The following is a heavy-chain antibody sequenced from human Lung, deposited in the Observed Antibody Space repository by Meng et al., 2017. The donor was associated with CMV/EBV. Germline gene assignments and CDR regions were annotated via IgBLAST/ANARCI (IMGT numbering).Heavy chain of an antibody. CDR1: GFTFSSYW. Sequence: GEXXKISCAASGFTFSSYWMSWVRQAPGKGLEWVANIKQDESEKYYVDSVKGRFTISRDNAKNSLYLQLNTLRADDTAVYYCARLPQTITRDYWGYQFDYWXPGKXVNGAS. V-gene: IGHV3-7*01. CDR2: IKQDESEK. J-gene: IGHJ4*02. CDR3: ARLPQTITRDYWGYQFDY. D-gene: IGHD7-27*01.